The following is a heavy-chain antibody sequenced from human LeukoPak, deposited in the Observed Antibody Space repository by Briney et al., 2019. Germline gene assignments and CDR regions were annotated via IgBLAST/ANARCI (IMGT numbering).Heavy chain of an antibody. CDR3: AKFRTYYYGSGSYKDY. Sequence: GGSLRLSCAASGFTFSSYAMGWVRQAPGKGLEWVSAISGSGGSTYYADSVKGRFTISRDNSKNTLYLQMNSLRAEDTAVYYCAKFRTYYYGSGSYKDYWGQGTLVTVSS. J-gene: IGHJ4*02. CDR2: ISGSGGST. CDR1: GFTFSSYA. V-gene: IGHV3-23*01. D-gene: IGHD3-10*01.